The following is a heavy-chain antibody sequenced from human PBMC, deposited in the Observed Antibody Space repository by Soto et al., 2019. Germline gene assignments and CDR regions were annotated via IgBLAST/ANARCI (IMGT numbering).Heavy chain of an antibody. Sequence: SMQVSCKASGGTFSSYAISWVRRAPGQGLEWMGGIIPIFGTANYAQKFQGRVTITADESTSTAYMELSSLRSEDTAVYYCARASGYSSPQNWFDPWGLGTLVTVSS. J-gene: IGHJ5*02. D-gene: IGHD6-19*01. CDR2: IIPIFGTA. CDR1: GGTFSSYA. CDR3: ARASGYSSPQNWFDP. V-gene: IGHV1-69*13.